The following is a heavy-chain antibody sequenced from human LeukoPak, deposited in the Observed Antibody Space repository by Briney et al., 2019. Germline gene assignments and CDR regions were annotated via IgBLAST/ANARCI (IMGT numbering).Heavy chain of an antibody. CDR2: IYYSGST. J-gene: IGHJ1*01. CDR1: GGSISSGDYY. D-gene: IGHD1-26*01. CDR3: AREGVGATPFQH. Sequence: SEALSLTCTVSGGSISSGDYYWSWIRRPPGKGLEWIGYIYYSGSTYYNPSLKSRVTISVDTSKNQFSLRLSSVTAADTAVYYCAREGVGATPFQHWGQGTLVTVSS. V-gene: IGHV4-30-4*01.